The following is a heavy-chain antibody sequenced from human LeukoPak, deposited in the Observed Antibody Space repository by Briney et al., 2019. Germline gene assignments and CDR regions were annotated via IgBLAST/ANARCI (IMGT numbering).Heavy chain of an antibody. CDR2: IPYDGSNK. Sequence: GGSLRLSCAASGFTFSSYGMHWVRQAPGKGLEWVAVIPYDGSNKYYADSVKGRFTISRDNSKNTLYLQTNSLRAEDTAVYYCAKDPNTSYYYYGMDVWGQGTTVTVSS. J-gene: IGHJ6*02. CDR1: GFTFSSYG. CDR3: AKDPNTSYYYYGMDV. V-gene: IGHV3-30*18.